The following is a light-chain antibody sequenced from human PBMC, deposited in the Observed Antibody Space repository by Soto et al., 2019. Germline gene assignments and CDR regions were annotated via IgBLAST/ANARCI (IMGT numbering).Light chain of an antibody. Sequence: QSALTQPASVSGSPGQSITISCTGTSRDVGAYNYVSWYQQHPGNAPKLIISDVSNRPSGVSYRFSGSKSGNTASLTISGLQAEDEADYFCSSYTSSSTWVFGGGTKLTVL. CDR1: SRDVGAYNY. CDR3: SSYTSSSTWV. J-gene: IGLJ3*02. CDR2: DVS. V-gene: IGLV2-14*03.